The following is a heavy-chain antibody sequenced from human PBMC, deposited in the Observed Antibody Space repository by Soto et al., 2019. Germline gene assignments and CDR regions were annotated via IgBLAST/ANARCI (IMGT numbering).Heavy chain of an antibody. CDR1: GGSISSGGYS. J-gene: IGHJ6*02. D-gene: IGHD4-17*01. Sequence: QLPLQESGSGLVKPSQTLSLTCAVSGGSISSGGYSWSWIRQPPGKGLEWIGYIYHSGSTYYNPSLKSRVPISLDRSKPQFSLKLRPVPAADTAVYSSPPAHYGDYGSALAVWGQVTTVTVSS. CDR3: PPAHYGDYGSALAV. V-gene: IGHV4-30-2*01. CDR2: IYHSGST.